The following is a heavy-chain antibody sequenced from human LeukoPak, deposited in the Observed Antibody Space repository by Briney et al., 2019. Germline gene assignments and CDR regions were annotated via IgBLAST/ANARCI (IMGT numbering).Heavy chain of an antibody. Sequence: GGSLRLSCAASGFTFDDYAMHWVRQAPGKGLEWVSGISWNSGSIGYADSVKGRFTISRDNSKNTLYLQMNSLRAEDTAVYYCANYGSGSPLNWFDPWGQGTLVTVSS. CDR3: ANYGSGSPLNWFDP. J-gene: IGHJ5*02. V-gene: IGHV3-9*01. CDR1: GFTFDDYA. D-gene: IGHD3-10*01. CDR2: ISWNSGSI.